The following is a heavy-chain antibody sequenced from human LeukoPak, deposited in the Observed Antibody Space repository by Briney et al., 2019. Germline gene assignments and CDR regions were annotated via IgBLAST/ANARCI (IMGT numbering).Heavy chain of an antibody. CDR2: ISGSGGST. V-gene: IGHV3-23*01. J-gene: IGHJ4*02. CDR1: GFTFSSYA. Sequence: GGSLRLSCAASGFTFSSYAMSWVRQAPGKGLEWVSAISGSGGSTYYADSVKGRFTISRDNSKNTLYLQMNSLRAEDTAVYYCLGSSGWYPFDYWGQGTLVTVSS. CDR3: LGSSGWYPFDY. D-gene: IGHD6-19*01.